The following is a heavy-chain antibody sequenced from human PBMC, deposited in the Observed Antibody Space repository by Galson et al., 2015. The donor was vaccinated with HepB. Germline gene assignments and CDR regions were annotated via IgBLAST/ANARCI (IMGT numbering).Heavy chain of an antibody. V-gene: IGHV3-30*18. D-gene: IGHD3-22*01. CDR3: AKMSYYDSSGETRLSSEDSDY. CDR2: ISYDGSNK. CDR1: GFTFSSYG. Sequence: SLRLSCAASGFTFSSYGMHWVRQAPGKGLEWVAVISYDGSNKYYADSVKGRFTISRDNSKNTLYLQMNSLRAEDTAVYYCAKMSYYDSSGETRLSSEDSDYWGQGTLVTVSS. J-gene: IGHJ4*02.